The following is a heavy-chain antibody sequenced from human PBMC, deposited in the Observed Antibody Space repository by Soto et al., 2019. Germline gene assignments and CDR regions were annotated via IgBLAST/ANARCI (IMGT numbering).Heavy chain of an antibody. CDR2: IYTSGST. D-gene: IGHD6-6*01. CDR3: AREPIAALTDNWFDP. V-gene: IGHV4-4*07. CDR1: VGSISSYY. J-gene: IGHJ5*02. Sequence: EALSVTCTVSVGSISSYYWSWIREPAGKGLEWIGRIYTSGSTNYNPSLKSRVTMSVDTSKNQFSLKLSSVTAADTAVYYCAREPIAALTDNWFDPWGQGTLVTVSS.